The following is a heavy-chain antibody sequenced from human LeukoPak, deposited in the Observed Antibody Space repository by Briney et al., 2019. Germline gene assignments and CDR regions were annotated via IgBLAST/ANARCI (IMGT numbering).Heavy chain of an antibody. V-gene: IGHV5-51*01. CDR3: ARRGHGSSWYYFEY. J-gene: IGHJ4*02. Sequence: GESLQISCKASGYSITSYWIGWVRQMPGKGLEWMGNIYLGGSDSRYRPSFQGQVTISADKSISTAYLQWSSLKASDTAIYYCARRGHGSSWYYFEYWGQGTLVTVSS. CDR2: IYLGGSDS. D-gene: IGHD6-13*01. CDR1: GYSITSYW.